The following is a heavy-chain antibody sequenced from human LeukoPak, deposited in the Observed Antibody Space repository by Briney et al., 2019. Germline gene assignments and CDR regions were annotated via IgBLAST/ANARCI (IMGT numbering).Heavy chain of an antibody. J-gene: IGHJ4*02. CDR3: TRWLSH. Sequence: GGSLRLSCAASGFTVSSNYMTWVRQAPGRGLEWVSVTYSGGTTSYADSVKGRFTISRDDSKNTLYLQMNSLRDEDTAVYYCTRWLSHWGQGTLVTVSS. CDR2: TYSGGTT. CDR1: GFTVSSNY. D-gene: IGHD3-10*01. V-gene: IGHV3-66*01.